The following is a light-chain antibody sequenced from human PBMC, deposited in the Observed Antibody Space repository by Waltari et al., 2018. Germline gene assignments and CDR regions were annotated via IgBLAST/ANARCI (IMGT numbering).Light chain of an antibody. J-gene: IGLJ1*01. CDR2: GVT. V-gene: IGLV2-14*01. CDR1: NNDIGAYNY. CDR3: CSFATSKTYV. Sequence: QSALTQPASVSGSPGQSITISCTGTNNDIGAYNYVSWSQQHPGKGPKLMLYGVTDRPSGISNRFAGSKSGNTASLTISGIQAEDEADYYCCSFATSKTYVFGTGTKVTVL.